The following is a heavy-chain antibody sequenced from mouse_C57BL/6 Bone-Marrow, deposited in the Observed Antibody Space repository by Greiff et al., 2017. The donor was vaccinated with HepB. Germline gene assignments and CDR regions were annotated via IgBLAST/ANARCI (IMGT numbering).Heavy chain of an antibody. CDR2: ISNGGGST. Sequence: EVNVVESGGGLVQPGGSLKLSCAASGFTFSDYYMYWVRQTPEKRLEWVAYISNGGGSTYYPDTVKGRFTISRDNAKNTLYLQMSRLKSEDTAMYYCARRGRTGALDYWGQGTTLTVSS. CDR3: ARRGRTGALDY. V-gene: IGHV5-12*01. J-gene: IGHJ2*01. D-gene: IGHD4-1*01. CDR1: GFTFSDYY.